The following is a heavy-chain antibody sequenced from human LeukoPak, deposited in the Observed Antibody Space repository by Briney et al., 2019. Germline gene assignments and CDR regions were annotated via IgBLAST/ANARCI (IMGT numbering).Heavy chain of an antibody. J-gene: IGHJ4*02. CDR2: IYHSGST. Sequence: SETLSLTCTVSGGSISSYYWSWIRQPPGKGLEWIGYIYHSGSTNYNPSLKSRVTISVDTSKNQFSLKLSSVTAADTAVYYCAREDSSGYSNWGQGTLVTVSS. V-gene: IGHV4-59*01. D-gene: IGHD3-22*01. CDR1: GGSISSYY. CDR3: AREDSSGYSN.